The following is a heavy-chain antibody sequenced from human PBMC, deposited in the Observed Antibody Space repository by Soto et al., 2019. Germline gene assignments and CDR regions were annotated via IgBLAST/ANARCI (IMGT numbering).Heavy chain of an antibody. V-gene: IGHV3-23*01. CDR2: ISGSGDNT. J-gene: IGHJ4*02. CDR3: AKDRPGRGPDFDF. CDR1: GFTFSSYA. Sequence: EVQLLESGGGLEQPGGSLRLSCVVSGFTFSSYAMNWVRQAPGKGLEWVSAISGSGDNTDYAGSVKGRFTISRDNSKNTLYLQMHNLRVEATAVYYCAKDRPGRGPDFDFWGQGTLVTVSA. D-gene: IGHD2-15*01.